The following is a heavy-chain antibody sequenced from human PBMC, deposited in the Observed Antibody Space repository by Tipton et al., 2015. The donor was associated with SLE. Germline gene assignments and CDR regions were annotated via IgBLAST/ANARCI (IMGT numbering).Heavy chain of an antibody. CDR1: GFTFSSYA. D-gene: IGHD3-3*01. CDR2: ISYDGSNK. Sequence: SLRLSCAASGFTFSSYAMHWVRQAPGKGLEWVAVISYDGSNKYYADSVKGRFTISRDNSKNTLYLQMNSLRAEDTAVYYCARDDREDFWSGSILDYWGQGTLVTVSS. J-gene: IGHJ4*02. V-gene: IGHV3-30-3*01. CDR3: ARDDREDFWSGSILDY.